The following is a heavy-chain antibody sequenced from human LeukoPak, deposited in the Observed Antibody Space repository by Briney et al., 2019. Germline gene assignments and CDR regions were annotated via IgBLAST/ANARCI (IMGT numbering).Heavy chain of an antibody. V-gene: IGHV4-39*01. CDR1: GGSISSSSYY. J-gene: IGHJ3*02. CDR2: IYYSGST. D-gene: IGHD1-26*01. Sequence: KPPETLSLTCTVSGGSISSSSYYWGWIRQPPGKGLEWIGSIYYSGSTYYNPSLKSRVTISVDTSKNQFSLKLSSVTAADTAVYYCARHLSVVGATDDAFDIWGQGTMVTVSS. CDR3: ARHLSVVGATDDAFDI.